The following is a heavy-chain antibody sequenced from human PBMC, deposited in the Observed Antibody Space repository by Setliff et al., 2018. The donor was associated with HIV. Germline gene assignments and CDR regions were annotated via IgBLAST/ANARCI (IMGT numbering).Heavy chain of an antibody. Sequence: SETLSLTCAVSGYSISSGYYWGWIRQPPGKGLEWVGSIYHGGTTYYNPSLKSRVTIPVDTSKNQFSLKLSSVTAADTAVYYCARVSKTYWYSIPRDYYHHMDVWGKGTTVTVSS. V-gene: IGHV4-38-2*01. CDR2: IYHGGTT. D-gene: IGHD2-8*02. CDR3: ARVSKTYWYSIPRDYYHHMDV. CDR1: GYSISSGYY. J-gene: IGHJ6*03.